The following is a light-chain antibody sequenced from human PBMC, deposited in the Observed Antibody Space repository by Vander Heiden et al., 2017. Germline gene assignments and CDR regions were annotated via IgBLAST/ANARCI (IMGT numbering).Light chain of an antibody. V-gene: IGKV1-5*01. CDR2: DAS. CDR3: QQYYTFPWT. CDR1: QTIHKW. J-gene: IGKJ1*01. Sequence: DIQMTQSPSTLSTSVEDRVTISCRASQTIHKWLAWYQQKPGKAPELLIYDASTLQSGVPSRCSGAGSGTEFTLTISSLQPDDFATYYCQQYYTFPWTFGRGTKVDI.